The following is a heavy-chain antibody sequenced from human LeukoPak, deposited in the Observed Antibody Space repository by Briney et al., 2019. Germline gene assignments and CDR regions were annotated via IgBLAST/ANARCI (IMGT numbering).Heavy chain of an antibody. CDR1: GFTFSSYA. Sequence: PGGSLRLSCAASGFTFSSYAMSWVRQAPGKGLEWVSGISGSGGGTYYADSVKGRFTISRDNSKNTLFLQMNSLRADDTAVYYCAKSVDYSNYGVDSWGQGTLVTVSS. CDR2: ISGSGGGT. V-gene: IGHV3-23*01. J-gene: IGHJ4*02. CDR3: AKSVDYSNYGVDS. D-gene: IGHD4-11*01.